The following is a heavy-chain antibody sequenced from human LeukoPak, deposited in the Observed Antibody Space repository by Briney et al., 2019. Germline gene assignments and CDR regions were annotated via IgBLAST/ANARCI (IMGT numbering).Heavy chain of an antibody. CDR1: GFTFSSYS. J-gene: IGHJ4*02. D-gene: IGHD3-22*01. CDR3: ARDRYYDSSDFDY. V-gene: IGHV3-21*01. CDR2: ISSSSSYI. Sequence: GSLRLSCAASGFTFSSYSMNWVRQAPGKGLEWVSSISSSSSYIYYADSVKGRFTISRDNAKNSLYLQMNSLRAEDTAVHYCARDRYYDSSDFDYWGQGTLVTVSS.